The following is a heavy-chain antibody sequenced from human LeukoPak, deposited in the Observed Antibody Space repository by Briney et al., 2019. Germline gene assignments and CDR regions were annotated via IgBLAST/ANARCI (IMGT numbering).Heavy chain of an antibody. CDR1: GFTFSSYG. V-gene: IGHV3-30*02. Sequence: GGSLRLSCAASGFTFSSYGMHWVRQAPSKGLEWVAFIRYDGSNKYYADSVKGRFTISRDNSKNTLYLQMNSLRAEDTAVYYCAPASLWGDCTNGVCPFDYWGQGTLVTVSS. D-gene: IGHD2-8*01. CDR2: IRYDGSNK. J-gene: IGHJ4*02. CDR3: APASLWGDCTNGVCPFDY.